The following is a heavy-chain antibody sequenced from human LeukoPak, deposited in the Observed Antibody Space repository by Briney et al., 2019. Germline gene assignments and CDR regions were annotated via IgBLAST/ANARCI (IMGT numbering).Heavy chain of an antibody. J-gene: IGHJ4*02. D-gene: IGHD3-22*01. V-gene: IGHV4-31*03. CDR3: AREFDSSGYYPNFDY. Sequence: PSETLSLTCTVSGGSISSGGYYWSWIRQHPGKGLEWIGYIYYSGSTYYNPSLKSRVTISVDTSKNQFSLKLSSVTAADTAVYYCAREFDSSGYYPNFDYWGQGTLVTVSS. CDR1: GGSISSGGYY. CDR2: IYYSGST.